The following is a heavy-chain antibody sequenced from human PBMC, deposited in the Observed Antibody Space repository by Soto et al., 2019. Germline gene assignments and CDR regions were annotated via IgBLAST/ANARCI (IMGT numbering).Heavy chain of an antibody. CDR1: GFTFSSYS. V-gene: IGHV3-23*01. D-gene: IGHD3-10*01. Sequence: QPGGSLILSCAASGFTFSSYSMSWLRQPPGKGLEWVSGFSTSGDGGTTYYADSVKGRFTISRANSKNTLFRQMNSLRAEDTAIYYCAKKVNSGSGSQYFDYWGQGTLVTVSS. CDR2: FSTSGDGGTT. J-gene: IGHJ4*02. CDR3: AKKVNSGSGSQYFDY.